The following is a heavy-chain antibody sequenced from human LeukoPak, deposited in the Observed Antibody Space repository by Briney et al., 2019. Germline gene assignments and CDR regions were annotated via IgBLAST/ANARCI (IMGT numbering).Heavy chain of an antibody. D-gene: IGHD1-26*01. CDR3: ARGGIVGATTVGY. J-gene: IGHJ4*02. V-gene: IGHV1-46*01. Sequence: ASVKVSCKASGYSFTSNYIHWVRQAPGQGLEWMGMIYPRNGSTSYAQKFQGRVTVTRDTSTSTVHMELSGLRSEDTAVYYCARGGIVGATTVGYWGQGTLVTVSS. CDR2: IYPRNGST. CDR1: GYSFTSNY.